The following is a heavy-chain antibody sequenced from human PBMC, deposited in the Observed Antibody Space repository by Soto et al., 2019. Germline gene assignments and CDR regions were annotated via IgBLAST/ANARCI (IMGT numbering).Heavy chain of an antibody. J-gene: IGHJ4*02. CDR3: ARVFRRGDCYSPLDY. D-gene: IGHD2-21*02. Sequence: PGGSLRLSCVASGFTFSNFGLNWVRQAPGKGLEWVSSISSSDKYIYYADSVKGRFTISRDNAKNSLSLQMNSLRADDTAVYYCARVFRRGDCYSPLDYWGQGTLVTVSS. CDR2: ISSSDKYI. V-gene: IGHV3-21*01. CDR1: GFTFSNFG.